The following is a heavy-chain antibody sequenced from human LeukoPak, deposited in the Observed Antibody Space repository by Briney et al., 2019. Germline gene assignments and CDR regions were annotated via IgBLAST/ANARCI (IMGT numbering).Heavy chain of an antibody. J-gene: IGHJ6*03. D-gene: IGHD1-26*01. CDR2: INHSGYT. V-gene: IGHV4-34*01. CDR3: ARLSVIVGAAPEYYYYYMDV. Sequence: SETLSLTCAVYGGSFSGYYWSWIRQPPGKGLEWIGEINHSGYTNYNPSLKSRVTMSVDTSKNQFSLKLNSMTAADTAVYYCARLSVIVGAAPEYYYYYMDVWGQGTTVTVSS. CDR1: GGSFSGYY.